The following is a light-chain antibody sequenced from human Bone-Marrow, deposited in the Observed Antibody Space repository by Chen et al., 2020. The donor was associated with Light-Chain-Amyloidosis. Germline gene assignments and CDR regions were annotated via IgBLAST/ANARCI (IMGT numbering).Light chain of an antibody. CDR2: GYT. V-gene: IGLV3-25*03. CDR1: ALPTKY. Sequence: SYELTQPHSVSVSPGQTARITCYGDALPTKYAYWYQQKPAQAPVLVIHGYTEITSGISERFSGSSSVTTATLTISGVQAEDQADYHCQSADRSGTYEVIFGGATKLTVL. J-gene: IGLJ2*01. CDR3: QSADRSGTYEVI.